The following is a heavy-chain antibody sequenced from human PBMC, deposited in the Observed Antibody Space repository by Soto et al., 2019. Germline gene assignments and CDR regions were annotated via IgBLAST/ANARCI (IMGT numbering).Heavy chain of an antibody. CDR3: ARRVGWLKGAFDF. CDR1: GASLLSSY. V-gene: IGHV4-59*06. CDR2: IYYSGST. D-gene: IGHD3-3*01. J-gene: IGHJ4*02. Sequence: PSETLSLTCSVSGASLLSSYWSWVRQPAGKGLEWIGYIYYSGSTYYNPSLKSRVTISVDTSKNQFSLKLSSVTAADTAVYYCARRVGWLKGAFDFWGQGTLVTVS.